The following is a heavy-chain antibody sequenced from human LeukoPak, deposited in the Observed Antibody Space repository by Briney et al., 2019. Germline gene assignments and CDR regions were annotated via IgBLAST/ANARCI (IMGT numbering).Heavy chain of an antibody. D-gene: IGHD3-22*01. CDR2: INHSGST. J-gene: IGHJ3*02. CDR1: GGSFSGYY. CDR3: ARGPQWLDAFDI. Sequence: SETLSLTCAVYGGSFSGYYWSWIRQPPGKGLEWIGEINHSGSTNYNPSLKSRVTISVDTSKNQFSLKLSSVTAADTAVYYCARGPQWLDAFDIWGQGTMVTLSS. V-gene: IGHV4-34*01.